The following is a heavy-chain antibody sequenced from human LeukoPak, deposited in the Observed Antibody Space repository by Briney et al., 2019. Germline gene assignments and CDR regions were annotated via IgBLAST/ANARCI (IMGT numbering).Heavy chain of an antibody. J-gene: IGHJ4*02. Sequence: GGSLRLFCAASGLTFSSYWMSWVRQARGKGLEWVANIKEYGSEKNYVDSVKGRFTISRDNAKNSLYLQINSLRVEDTAVYYCARKYSGYDYCYWGQGTLVTVSS. D-gene: IGHD5-12*01. CDR3: ARKYSGYDYCY. V-gene: IGHV3-7*01. CDR2: IKEYGSEK. CDR1: GLTFSSYW.